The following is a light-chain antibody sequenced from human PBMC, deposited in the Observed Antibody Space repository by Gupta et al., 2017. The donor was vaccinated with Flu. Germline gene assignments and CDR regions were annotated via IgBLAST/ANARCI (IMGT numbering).Light chain of an antibody. CDR2: EFG. CDR1: SSDVGGYNY. Sequence: QSALTQPSSVSGATCPSFTISCTGTSSDVGGYNYVSWYQQHPGKAPTLMIYEFGARPSGVTTRFSGSKSGNTASLTISGLQAEDEADYYCGSDTTSSTLVFGSGTKVTVL. V-gene: IGLV2-14*01. J-gene: IGLJ1*01. CDR3: GSDTTSSTLV.